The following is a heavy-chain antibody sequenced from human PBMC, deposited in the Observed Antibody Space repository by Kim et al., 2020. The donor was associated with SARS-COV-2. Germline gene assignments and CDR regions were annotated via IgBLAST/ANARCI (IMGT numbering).Heavy chain of an antibody. V-gene: IGHV4-34*01. CDR2: INHSGST. J-gene: IGHJ5*02. CDR3: ARGRGRGSSWFDP. D-gene: IGHD3-10*01. Sequence: SETLSLTCAVYGGSFSGYYWSWIRQPPGKGLEWIGEINHSGSTNYNPSLKSRVTISVDTSKNQFSLKLSSVTAADTAVYYCARGRGRGSSWFDPWGQGTL. CDR1: GGSFSGYY.